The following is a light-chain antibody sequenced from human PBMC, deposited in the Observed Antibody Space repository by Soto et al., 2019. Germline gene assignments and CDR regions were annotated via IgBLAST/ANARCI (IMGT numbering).Light chain of an antibody. Sequence: QSVLTQPASVSGSPRQSITISCTGTSNDVGNYNYVSWYQQYPGKAPKLIIYEVTNRPSGVSHRFSGSKSGNTASLTISGLQTEDEADYYCSSYTSSTTLVFGGGTKLTVL. V-gene: IGLV2-14*01. CDR2: EVT. CDR1: SNDVGNYNY. CDR3: SSYTSSTTLV. J-gene: IGLJ3*02.